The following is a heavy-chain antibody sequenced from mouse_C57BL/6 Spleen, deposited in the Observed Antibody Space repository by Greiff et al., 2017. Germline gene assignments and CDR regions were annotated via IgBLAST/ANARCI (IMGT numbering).Heavy chain of an antibody. CDR3: ASATREATWYWDF. Sequence: QVQLQQSGAELVRPGASVTLSCKASGYTFTDYGMHWVKQTPVHGLEWIGAIYPGTGGTAYNQKFKGKATLTADTSSSTAYMQLRSLASEDSAVYYCASATREATWYWDFGGRGTAATVAA. CDR2: IYPGTGGT. D-gene: IGHD2-5*01. CDR1: GYTFTDYG. J-gene: IGHJ1*03. V-gene: IGHV1-15*01.